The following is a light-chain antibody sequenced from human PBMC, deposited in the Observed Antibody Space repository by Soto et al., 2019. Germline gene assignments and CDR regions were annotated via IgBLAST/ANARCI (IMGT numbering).Light chain of an antibody. Sequence: VLTQSPARLSLSPGERATLSCRAGQSVSDYLAWYQQKPGQPPRLLFFDASNRATGVPDRFSAGGSGTDFTLIISSLEPEDFAVYYCHRRVNWPPTFGGGTKVEI. V-gene: IGKV3-11*01. J-gene: IGKJ4*01. CDR2: DAS. CDR1: QSVSDY. CDR3: HRRVNWPPT.